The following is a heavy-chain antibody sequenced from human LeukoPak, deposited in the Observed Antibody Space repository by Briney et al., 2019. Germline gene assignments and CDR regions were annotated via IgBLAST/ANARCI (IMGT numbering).Heavy chain of an antibody. Sequence: GSLRLSCAASGFTFSSYSMNWVRQAPGKGLEWVSYISSSSSTIYYADSVKGRFTISRDNAKNSLYLQMNSLRDEDTAVYYCARDETTASNPHYYYYYGMDVWGQGTTVTVSS. CDR2: ISSSSSTI. V-gene: IGHV3-48*02. CDR1: GFTFSSYS. D-gene: IGHD4-11*01. CDR3: ARDETTASNPHYYYYYGMDV. J-gene: IGHJ6*02.